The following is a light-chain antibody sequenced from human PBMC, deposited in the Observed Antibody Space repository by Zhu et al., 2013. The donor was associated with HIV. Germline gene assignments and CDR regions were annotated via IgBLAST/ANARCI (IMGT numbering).Light chain of an antibody. J-gene: IGLJ3*02. CDR3: ISYTTSSTLV. Sequence: QSALTQPASVSGSPGQSITLSCTGSSSDIGDYNYVSWYQQHPGKAPKVMIYEVSNRPSGVSNRFSGSKSGNTASLTISGLQAEDEADYYCISYTTSSTLVFGGGTKLTVL. CDR1: SSDIGDYNY. CDR2: EVS. V-gene: IGLV2-14*01.